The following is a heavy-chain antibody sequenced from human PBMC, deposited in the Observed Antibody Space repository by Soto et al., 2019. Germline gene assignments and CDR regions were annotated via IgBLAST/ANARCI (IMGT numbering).Heavy chain of an antibody. J-gene: IGHJ4*02. D-gene: IGHD3-3*01. Sequence: HPGGSLRLSCAASGFTFSSYAMHWVRQAPGKGLEWVAVISYDGSNKYYADSVKGRFTISRDNSKNTLYLQMNSLRAEDTAVYYCARDNRITIFGVVTPPGYWGQGTLVTVSS. V-gene: IGHV3-30-3*01. CDR1: GFTFSSYA. CDR2: ISYDGSNK. CDR3: ARDNRITIFGVVTPPGY.